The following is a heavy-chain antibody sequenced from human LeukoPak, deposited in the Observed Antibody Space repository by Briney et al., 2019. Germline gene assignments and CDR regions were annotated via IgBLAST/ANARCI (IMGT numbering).Heavy chain of an antibody. CDR1: GFTFDDYG. CDR2: INWNGGST. CDR3: ARADYGDYFYFDY. V-gene: IGHV3-20*04. J-gene: IGHJ4*02. D-gene: IGHD4-17*01. Sequence: GGSLRLSCAASGFTFDDYGMSWVRQAPGKGLEWVSGINWNGGSTGYADSVKGRFTISRDNAKNSLYLQMISLRAEDTALYYCARADYGDYFYFDYWGRGTLVTVSS.